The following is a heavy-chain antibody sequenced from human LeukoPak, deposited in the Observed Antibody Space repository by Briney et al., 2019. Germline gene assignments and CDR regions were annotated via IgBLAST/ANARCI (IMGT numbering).Heavy chain of an antibody. CDR2: IYYHENT. J-gene: IGHJ4*02. V-gene: IGHV4-39*01. Sequence: SETLSLTCTVSGGSISSSSDYWGWIRQAPGKGLEWIGSIYYHENTYYNSSLKSRVTISVDTSKNQFSLKLNSVTAADTAVYFCARAYSSSWYPPLDYWGQGTLVTVSS. CDR1: GGSISSSSDY. D-gene: IGHD6-13*01. CDR3: ARAYSSSWYPPLDY.